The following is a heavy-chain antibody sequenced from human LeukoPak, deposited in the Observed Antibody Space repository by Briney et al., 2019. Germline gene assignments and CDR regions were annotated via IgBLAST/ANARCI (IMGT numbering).Heavy chain of an antibody. CDR2: INHSGST. J-gene: IGHJ1*01. CDR1: GGSFSGYY. CDR3: ASEVVTSIEYFQH. Sequence: SETLSLTCAVYGGSFSGYYWSWIRQPPGKGLEWIGEINHSGSTNYNPSLKSRVTISVDTSKNQFSLKLRSVTAADTAVYYCASEVVTSIEYFQHWGQGTLVTVSS. D-gene: IGHD2-21*02. V-gene: IGHV4-34*01.